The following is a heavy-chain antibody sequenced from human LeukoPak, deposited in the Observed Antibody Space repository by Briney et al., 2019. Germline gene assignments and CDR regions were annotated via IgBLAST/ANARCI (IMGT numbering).Heavy chain of an antibody. CDR2: ISSSSSYT. V-gene: IGHV3-11*06. Sequence: AESLILSCAVSGFTFSNYYMSWSRQAPGKGLEWVSYISSSSSYTNYADSVKGRFTISKDNVMNSLYLQMNSRRAEDSAVYYCARNSEAYWGRGTLVTVSS. J-gene: IGHJ4*02. CDR1: GFTFSNYY. D-gene: IGHD2-21*01. CDR3: ARNSEAY.